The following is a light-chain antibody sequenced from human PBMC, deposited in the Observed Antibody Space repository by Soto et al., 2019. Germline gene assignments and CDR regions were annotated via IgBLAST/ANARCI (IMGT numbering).Light chain of an antibody. V-gene: IGLV1-44*01. CDR2: SDN. CDR1: SSNIGSNT. J-gene: IGLJ1*01. CDR3: AAWDDSLNGYV. Sequence: QSVLTQSRSASGTPGQRVTISCSGSSSNIGSNTVNWYHQLPGTAPKLLIYSDNQRPSGVPDRFSGSKSGTSASLAISGLQSEDEADYYCAAWDDSLNGYVFASGTKVTVL.